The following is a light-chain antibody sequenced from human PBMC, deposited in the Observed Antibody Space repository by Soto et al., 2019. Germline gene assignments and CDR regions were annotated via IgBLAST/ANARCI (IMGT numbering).Light chain of an antibody. CDR1: QNIGSY. CDR3: QQGYRIFPT. CDR2: AAS. Sequence: DIQMTQSPSSLSASVRDTVTITCRASQNIGSYLNWYQQKPGKAPTLLIYAASTLQSGVPSRFSGSGSGTDFNLTISSLNPEDFATYFCQQGYRIFPTFGQGTKVEVK. J-gene: IGKJ1*01. V-gene: IGKV1-39*01.